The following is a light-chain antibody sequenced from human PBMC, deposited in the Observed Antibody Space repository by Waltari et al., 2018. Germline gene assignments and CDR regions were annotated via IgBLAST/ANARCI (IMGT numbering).Light chain of an antibody. CDR3: SSYAGSNNVV. CDR2: EVS. Sequence: QSALTQPPSASGSPGQSVTISCTGTSNDVGCYNYVSWYQQHPGKAPKLMIYEVSKRPSGVPDRFSGSKSGYTASLTVSGLQAEDEADYFCSSYAGSNNVVFGGGTKLTVL. V-gene: IGLV2-8*01. J-gene: IGLJ2*01. CDR1: SNDVGCYNY.